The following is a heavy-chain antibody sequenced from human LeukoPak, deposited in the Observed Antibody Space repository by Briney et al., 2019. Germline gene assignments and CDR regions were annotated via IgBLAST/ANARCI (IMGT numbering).Heavy chain of an antibody. J-gene: IGHJ4*02. V-gene: IGHV3-30*18. CDR3: AKEGTGIHFDY. D-gene: IGHD1-1*01. CDR1: GFTFSTYR. CDR2: ISYDGGNT. Sequence: GGSLRLSCAASGFTFSTYRMNWVRQAPGKGLEWVAEISYDGGNTYYADSVKGRFTISRDNSKNTLYLQMNSLRAEDTAVYYCAKEGTGIHFDYWGQGTLVTVSS.